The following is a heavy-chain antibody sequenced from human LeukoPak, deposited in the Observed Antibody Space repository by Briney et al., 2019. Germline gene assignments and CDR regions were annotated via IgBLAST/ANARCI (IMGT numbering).Heavy chain of an antibody. CDR2: ISGSGGST. D-gene: IGHD1-26*01. V-gene: IGHV3-23*01. Sequence: GGSLRLSCAASGFTFNSYAMRWVRQAPGKGREWVSAISGSGGSTYYADSVKGRFIISRDNSKNTLYLQMNSLRAEDTAVYYCAKDPRGSYLMLHYFDYWGQGTLVTVSS. CDR3: AKDPRGSYLMLHYFDY. CDR1: GFTFNSYA. J-gene: IGHJ4*02.